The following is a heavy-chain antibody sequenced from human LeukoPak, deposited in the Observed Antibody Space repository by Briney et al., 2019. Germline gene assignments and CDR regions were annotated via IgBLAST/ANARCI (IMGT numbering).Heavy chain of an antibody. D-gene: IGHD3-22*01. CDR3: ARGDTSGYYSTF. CDR1: GFTFSSYS. J-gene: IGHJ3*01. CDR2: ISSSSTFI. Sequence: GGSLRLSCAASGFTFSSYSMNWVRQAPGKGLEWVSTISSSSTFIYYADSVKDRFTISRDNAKNSLYLQVGSLRAEDTAVYYCARGDTSGYYSTFWGQGTMVTVSS. V-gene: IGHV3-21*01.